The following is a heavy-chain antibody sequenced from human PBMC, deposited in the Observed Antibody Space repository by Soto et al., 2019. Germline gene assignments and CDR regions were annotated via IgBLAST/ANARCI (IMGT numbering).Heavy chain of an antibody. CDR2: IYPGASDA. CDR3: ARLPASGNPNGGALDL. CDR1: GYSFRSHG. V-gene: IGHV5-51*01. D-gene: IGHD1-26*01. J-gene: IGHJ3*01. Sequence: SGYSFRSHGGAWVSRMPGKGLKGMSIIYPGASDARYSPSSQGHVTISADNSISTAYLQLTNLKASDTAIYYCARLPASGNPNGGALDLWGQGTVVTFS.